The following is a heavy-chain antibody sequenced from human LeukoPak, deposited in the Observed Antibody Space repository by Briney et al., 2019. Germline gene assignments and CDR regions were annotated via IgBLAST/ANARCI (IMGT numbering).Heavy chain of an antibody. J-gene: IGHJ4*02. CDR3: ARSSGWSFFDC. D-gene: IGHD6-19*01. V-gene: IGHV4-59*01. Sequence: KPSETLSLTCNVSGGSISSYYWSWIRQTPGKGLECIGCIYYSGNTDYSPSLKSRLTSSVDTSKNQVSLRLRSVTAADTAVYYCARSSGWSFFDCGGQGSLVTVSS. CDR1: GGSISSYY. CDR2: IYYSGNT.